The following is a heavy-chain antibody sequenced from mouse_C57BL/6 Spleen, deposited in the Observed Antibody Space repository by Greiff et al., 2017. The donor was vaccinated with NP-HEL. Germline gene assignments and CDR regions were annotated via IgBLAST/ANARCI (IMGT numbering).Heavy chain of an antibody. CDR1: GFTFSSYV. CDR2: ISSGGDYI. Sequence: DVHLVESGEGLVKPGGSLKLSCAASGFTFSSYVMSWVRQTPEKRLEWVAYISSGGDYIYYADTVKGRFTISRDNARNTLYLQMSSLKSEDTAMYYCTRDLIYDGYSYYAMDYWGQGTSVTVSS. D-gene: IGHD2-3*01. J-gene: IGHJ4*01. CDR3: TRDLIYDGYSYYAMDY. V-gene: IGHV5-9-1*02.